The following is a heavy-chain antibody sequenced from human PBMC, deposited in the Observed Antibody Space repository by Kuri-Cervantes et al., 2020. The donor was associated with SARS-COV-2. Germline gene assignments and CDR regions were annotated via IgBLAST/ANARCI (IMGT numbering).Heavy chain of an antibody. D-gene: IGHD6-6*01. J-gene: IGHJ3*02. CDR1: GFTFSSYS. V-gene: IGHV3-21*01. Sequence: GESLKISCAASGFTFSSYSMNWVRQAPGKGLGWVSSISSSSSYIYYADSVKGRFTISRDNAKSSLYLQMNSLRAEDTAVYYCARRTARGGAFDIWGQGTMVTVSS. CDR3: ARRTARGGAFDI. CDR2: ISSSSSYI.